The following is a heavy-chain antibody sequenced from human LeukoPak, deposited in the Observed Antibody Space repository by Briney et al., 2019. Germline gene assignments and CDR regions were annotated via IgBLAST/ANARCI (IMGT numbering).Heavy chain of an antibody. CDR3: ARAVTYFYGSVTYDWFDP. Sequence: GGSLRLSCAASGFTFSSYWMHWVRHIPGKGLVWVSRIKSDGSTIYADSVKGRFTISRDNAKNTLYLQMNSLRAEDTAIYSCARAVTYFYGSVTYDWFDPWGQGTLVTVSS. J-gene: IGHJ5*02. D-gene: IGHD3-10*01. CDR2: IKSDGST. V-gene: IGHV3-74*01. CDR1: GFTFSSYW.